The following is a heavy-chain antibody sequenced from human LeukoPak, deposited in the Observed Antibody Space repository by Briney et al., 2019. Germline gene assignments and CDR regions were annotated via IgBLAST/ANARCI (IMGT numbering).Heavy chain of an antibody. CDR2: ISSSGSTI. V-gene: IGHV3-11*01. CDR3: ARAGNIAPVAFDY. CDR1: GFTFSDYY. Sequence: GGSLRLSCAASGFTFSDYYMSWIRQAPGNGLEWVSYISSSGSTIYYADSVKGRFTISRDNAKNSLYLQMNSLRAEDTAVYYCARAGNIAPVAFDYWGQGTLVTVSS. J-gene: IGHJ4*02. D-gene: IGHD6-13*01.